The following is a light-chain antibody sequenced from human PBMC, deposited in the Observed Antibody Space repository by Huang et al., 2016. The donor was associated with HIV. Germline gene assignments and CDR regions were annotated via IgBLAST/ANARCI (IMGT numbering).Light chain of an antibody. CDR1: QDISNY. CDR3: QQYDNLPLT. V-gene: IGKV1-33*01. CDR2: DAT. J-gene: IGKJ4*01. Sequence: DIQMTQSPSSLSASVGDRVTITCQASQDISNYLSWYQHKPGKAPTLLIYDATNLEAGVPSRCSGSGYGTDFTFTISSLQPEDIARYFCQQYDNLPLTFGGGTKVEIK.